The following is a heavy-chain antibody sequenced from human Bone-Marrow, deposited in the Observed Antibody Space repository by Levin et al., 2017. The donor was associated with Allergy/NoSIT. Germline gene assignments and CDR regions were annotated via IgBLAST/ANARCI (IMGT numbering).Heavy chain of an antibody. Sequence: GGSLRLSCAASGFTFSDHYMDWVRQAPGEGLEWVGRSKNKANSYTTDYAASVRGRFTISRDDSKNSLYLQMNSLKSEDTAVYYCARRMGVTAYFDYWGQGSLVTVSS. J-gene: IGHJ4*02. V-gene: IGHV3-72*01. D-gene: IGHD1-26*01. CDR2: SKNKANSYTT. CDR1: GFTFSDHY. CDR3: ARRMGVTAYFDY.